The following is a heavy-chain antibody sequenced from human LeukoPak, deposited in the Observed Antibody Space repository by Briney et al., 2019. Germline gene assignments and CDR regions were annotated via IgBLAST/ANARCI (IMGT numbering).Heavy chain of an antibody. CDR3: ARLLGSGFEVGAFDI. V-gene: IGHV5-51*01. D-gene: IGHD3-10*01. Sequence: GESLKISCKGSGYSFTSYWIGWVRQMPGKGLEWMGIIYPGDSDNRYSPSFQGQVTISADKSISTAYLQWSSLKASDTAMYYCARLLGSGFEVGAFDIWGQGTMVTVSS. CDR2: IYPGDSDN. CDR1: GYSFTSYW. J-gene: IGHJ3*02.